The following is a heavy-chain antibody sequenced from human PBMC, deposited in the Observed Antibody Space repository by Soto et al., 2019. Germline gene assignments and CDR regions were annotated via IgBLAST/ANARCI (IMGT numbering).Heavy chain of an antibody. CDR1: GFTFTDYS. Sequence: EGQLVESGGGLVQPGGSQRLSCIVSGFTFTDYSLNWVRQAPGKGLEWLSYISASRTTIYYAGSVRGRFTVSRDNAKNSLYLQMNSLRDEDTAVYYCARDGRRGYDLDVWGQGTMVTVSS. CDR3: ARDGRRGYDLDV. CDR2: ISASRTTI. V-gene: IGHV3-48*02. J-gene: IGHJ6*02. D-gene: IGHD1-26*01.